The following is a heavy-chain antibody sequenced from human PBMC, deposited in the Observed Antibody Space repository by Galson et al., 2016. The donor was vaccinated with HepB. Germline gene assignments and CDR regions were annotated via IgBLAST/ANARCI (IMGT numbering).Heavy chain of an antibody. CDR2: IHFSEST. CDR3: ARGVAYNSRTSLDF. J-gene: IGHJ4*02. V-gene: IGHV4-61*01. CDR1: GRSINSGSYY. D-gene: IGHD6-13*01. Sequence: SETLFLTCTVSGRSINSGSYYWSWIRQPPGKGLEWIGFIHFSESTKYNSSLKSRVTISVDTSENQVSLKLRSVTAADTAMYYCARGVAYNSRTSLDFWGQGALVTVSS.